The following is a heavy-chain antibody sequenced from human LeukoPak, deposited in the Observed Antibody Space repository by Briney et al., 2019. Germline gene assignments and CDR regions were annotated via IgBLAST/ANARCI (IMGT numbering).Heavy chain of an antibody. Sequence: PSGTLSLTCTVSGGSISSYYWSWIRQPPEKGLEWIGYIYYSGSTNYNPSLRSRVTISVDTSKNQFSLKLSSVTAADTAVYYCATSPRRALANWFDPWGQGTLVTVSS. CDR1: GGSISSYY. D-gene: IGHD3-3*02. J-gene: IGHJ5*02. V-gene: IGHV4-59*01. CDR2: IYYSGST. CDR3: ATSPRRALANWFDP.